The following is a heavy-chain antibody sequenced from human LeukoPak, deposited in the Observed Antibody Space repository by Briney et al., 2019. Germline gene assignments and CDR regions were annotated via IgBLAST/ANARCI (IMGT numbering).Heavy chain of an antibody. CDR1: GFTISNAW. V-gene: IGHV3-15*01. CDR2: IKSKSDGGTT. CDR3: NTGCRSLPCTDTCMDA. Sequence: GGSLRLSCAVSGFTISNAWMSWVRQAPGKGLEWVGRIKSKSDGGTTDYAAAVRGRFTTSGDDSKRMLYLQMNSLKIEDTALYYCNTGCRSLPCTDTCMDAWGQGTTVTVSS. J-gene: IGHJ6*02. D-gene: IGHD2-8*02.